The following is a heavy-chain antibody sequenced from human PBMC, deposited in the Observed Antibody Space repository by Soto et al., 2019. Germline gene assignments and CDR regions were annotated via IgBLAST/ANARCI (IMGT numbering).Heavy chain of an antibody. D-gene: IGHD4-17*01. J-gene: IGHJ6*03. CDR2: IYSGGST. CDR1: GFTVSSNY. CDR3: ARDPHDYGDHYYLDV. V-gene: IGHV3-66*01. Sequence: PGGSLRLSCAASGFTVSSNYMSWVRQAPGKGLEWVSVIYSGGSTYYADSVKGRFTISRDNSKNTLYLQMNSLRAEDTAVYYCARDPHDYGDHYYLDVWGKGTTVTLSS.